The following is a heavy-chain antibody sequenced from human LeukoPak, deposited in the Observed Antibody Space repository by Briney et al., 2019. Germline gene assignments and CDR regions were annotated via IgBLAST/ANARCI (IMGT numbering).Heavy chain of an antibody. V-gene: IGHV1-46*01. D-gene: IGHD6-6*01. CDR1: GYTFTSYY. CDR2: INPSGGST. Sequence: ASVKVSCKASGYTFTSYYIHWVRQAPGQGLGGMGIINPSGGSTSYAQKVQGRVTMTRDMSTSTVYMELSSLRSEDTAVYYCAREGSSSSRSFDPWGQGTLVTVSS. J-gene: IGHJ5*02. CDR3: AREGSSSSRSFDP.